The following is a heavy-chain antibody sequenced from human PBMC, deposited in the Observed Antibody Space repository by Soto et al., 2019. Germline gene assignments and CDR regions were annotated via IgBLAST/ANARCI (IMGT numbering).Heavy chain of an antibody. CDR3: ARAQTVTTPAYYYYYYMDV. Sequence: TGGSLRLSCAASGFTVSSNYMSWVRQAPGKGLEWVSVIYSGGSTYYADSVKGRFTISRDNSKNTLYLQMNSLRAEDTAVYYCARAQTVTTPAYYYYYYMDVWGKGTTVTVSS. J-gene: IGHJ6*03. CDR1: GFTVSSNY. D-gene: IGHD4-17*01. V-gene: IGHV3-66*01. CDR2: IYSGGST.